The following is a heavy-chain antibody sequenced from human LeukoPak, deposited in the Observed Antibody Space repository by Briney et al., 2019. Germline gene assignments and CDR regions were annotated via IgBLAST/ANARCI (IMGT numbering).Heavy chain of an antibody. V-gene: IGHV4-59*08. CDR3: ARLLGAPLFDWHQLFDP. J-gene: IGHJ5*02. D-gene: IGHD3-9*01. CDR1: GGSISSYY. CDR2: TYCSGGT. Sequence: SETLSLTCTVSGGSISSYYWSWIRQPPGKGLEWIGYTYCSGGTNYNPSLKSRVTISVDTSKNQFSLKLSSVTAADTAVYYCARLLGAPLFDWHQLFDPWGQGTLVTVSS.